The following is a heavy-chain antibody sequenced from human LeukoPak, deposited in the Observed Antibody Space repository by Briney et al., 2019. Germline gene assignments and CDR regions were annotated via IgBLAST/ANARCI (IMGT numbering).Heavy chain of an antibody. CDR3: ARGPRGDYVWGSYRWYYFDY. D-gene: IGHD3-16*02. CDR2: IYHSGST. Sequence: PSETLSLTCAVSGYSISSGYYWGWIRQPPGKGLEWIGSIYHSGSTYYNPSLKSRVTISVVTSKNQFSLKLSSVTAADTAVYYCARGPRGDYVWGSYRWYYFDYWGQGTLVTVSS. CDR1: GYSISSGYY. J-gene: IGHJ4*02. V-gene: IGHV4-38-2*01.